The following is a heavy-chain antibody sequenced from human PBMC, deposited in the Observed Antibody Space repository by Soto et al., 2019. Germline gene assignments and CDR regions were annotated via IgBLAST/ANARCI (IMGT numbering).Heavy chain of an antibody. CDR2: IYYSGST. Sequence: SETLSLTCTVSGGSISSDDYYWSWIRQPPGKGLEWIGYIYYSGSTDYNPSLKSRVTISIDTSKNQFSLKLSSVTAADTAVYYCARDHYGSGSFYSWYCDVWGRGTLVTVSS. CDR1: GGSISSDDYY. CDR3: ARDHYGSGSFYSWYCDV. D-gene: IGHD3-10*01. V-gene: IGHV4-30-4*01. J-gene: IGHJ2*01.